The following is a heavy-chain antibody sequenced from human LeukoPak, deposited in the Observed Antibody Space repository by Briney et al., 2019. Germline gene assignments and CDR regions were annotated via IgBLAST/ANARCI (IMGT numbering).Heavy chain of an antibody. V-gene: IGHV4-38-2*01. CDR2: MFHSGST. Sequence: SETLSLTCAVSGYSISSGYYWGWTRQPPGKGLEWIGSMFHSGSTYYNPSLKSRVTISVDTSKNQFSLKLSSVTAADTAVYYCARAGPYYYDSSDYWGQGTLVTVSS. CDR3: ARAGPYYYDSSDY. J-gene: IGHJ4*02. CDR1: GYSISSGYY. D-gene: IGHD3-22*01.